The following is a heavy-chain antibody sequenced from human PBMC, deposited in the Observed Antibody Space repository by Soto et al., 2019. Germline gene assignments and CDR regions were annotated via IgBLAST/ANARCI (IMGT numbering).Heavy chain of an antibody. CDR1: GISVSTSDYY. J-gene: IGHJ4*02. CDR3: DGFVVTASRNSDFDY. CDR2: IYYSGST. Sequence: SETLSLTCTVSGISVSTSDYYWGWVRQPPGKGLDWIGNIYYSGSTFYNPSLRSRVTLSVDTSKNQFSLRLNSVTAADTAVYFCDGFVVTASRNSDFDYWGQGTLVTVSS. V-gene: IGHV4-39*01. D-gene: IGHD2-15*01.